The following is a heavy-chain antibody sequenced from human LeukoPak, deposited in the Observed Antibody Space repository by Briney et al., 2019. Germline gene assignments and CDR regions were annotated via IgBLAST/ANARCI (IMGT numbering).Heavy chain of an antibody. CDR2: IYYSGST. CDR1: GGSFSGYY. V-gene: IGHV4-34*01. D-gene: IGHD3-22*01. CDR3: ARSFSPNYYDLLDY. Sequence: PSETLSLTCVVYGGSFSGYYWSWIRQPPGKGLEWIGSIYYSGSTYYNPSLKSRVTISLDTSKNQFSLKLNSVTAADTAMYYCARSFSPNYYDLLDYWGQGTLVTVSS. J-gene: IGHJ4*02.